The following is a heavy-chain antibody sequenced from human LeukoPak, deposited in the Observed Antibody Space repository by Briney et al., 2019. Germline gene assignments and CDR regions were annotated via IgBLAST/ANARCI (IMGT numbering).Heavy chain of an antibody. CDR1: GGSISSYY. D-gene: IGHD1-7*01. J-gene: IGHJ4*02. Sequence: SETLSLTCTVSGGSISSYYWSWIRQPPGKGLEWIGYIYYSGSTKYNPSLKSRVTISVDASKTQFSLKLNSVTAADTAVYYCARGSRELYYFDYWDQGTLVTVSS. CDR3: ARGSRELYYFDY. V-gene: IGHV4-59*01. CDR2: IYYSGST.